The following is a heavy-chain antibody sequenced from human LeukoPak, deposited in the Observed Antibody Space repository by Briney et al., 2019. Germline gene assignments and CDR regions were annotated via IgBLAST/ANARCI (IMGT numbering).Heavy chain of an antibody. D-gene: IGHD6-13*01. Sequence: GGSLRLSCAASGFTFSSYGMHWVRQAPGKGLEWVAFIRYDGSNKYYADSVKGPFTISRDNSKNTLYLQMNSLRAEDTAVYYCAKDGIGERIAAADTYHFDYWGQGTLVTVSS. V-gene: IGHV3-30*02. CDR2: IRYDGSNK. J-gene: IGHJ4*02. CDR1: GFTFSSYG. CDR3: AKDGIGERIAAADTYHFDY.